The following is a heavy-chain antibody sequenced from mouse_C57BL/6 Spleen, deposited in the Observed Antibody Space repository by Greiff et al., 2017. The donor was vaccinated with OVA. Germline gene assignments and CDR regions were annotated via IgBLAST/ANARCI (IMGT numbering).Heavy chain of an antibody. J-gene: IGHJ2*01. D-gene: IGHD2-14*01. Sequence: EVQLQQSGPELVKPGASVKISCKASGYTFTDYYMNWVKQSHGKSLEWIGDINPNNGGTSYNQKFKGKATLTVDKSSSTAYMELRSLTSEDSAGYYCASGGYSRDYWGQGTTLTVSS. CDR1: GYTFTDYY. CDR2: INPNNGGT. V-gene: IGHV1-26*01. CDR3: ASGGYSRDY.